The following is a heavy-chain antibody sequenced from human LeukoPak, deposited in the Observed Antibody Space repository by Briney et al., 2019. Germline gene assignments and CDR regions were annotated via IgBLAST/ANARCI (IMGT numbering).Heavy chain of an antibody. CDR2: IIPIFGTA. Sequence: GASVKVSCKASGYTFTSYGISWVRQAPGQGLEWMGGIIPIFGTANYAQKFQGRVTITADESTSTAYMELSSLRSEDTAVYYCARAAPQLVVNWFDPWGQGTLVTVSS. V-gene: IGHV1-69*13. CDR1: GYTFTSYG. J-gene: IGHJ5*02. CDR3: ARAAPQLVVNWFDP. D-gene: IGHD6-13*01.